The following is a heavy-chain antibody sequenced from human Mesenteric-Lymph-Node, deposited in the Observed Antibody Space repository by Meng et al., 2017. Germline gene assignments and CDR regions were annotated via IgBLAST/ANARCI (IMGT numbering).Heavy chain of an antibody. J-gene: IGHJ5*02. CDR2: IYYSGST. CDR1: ARSISSGDYY. D-gene: IGHD1-7*01. Sequence: VPLVESGPGMVKHSQTLSLTRTVAARSISSGDYYCSWIRQPTGQGLEWIGYIYYSGSTYYNPSLKSRVTISVDTSKNQFSLKLSSVTAADTAVYYCACNPTGTSGNWFDPWGQGTLVTVSS. V-gene: IGHV4-30-4*01. CDR3: ACNPTGTSGNWFDP.